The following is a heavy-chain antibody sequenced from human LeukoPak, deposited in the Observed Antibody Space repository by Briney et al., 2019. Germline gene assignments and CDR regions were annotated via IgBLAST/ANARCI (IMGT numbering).Heavy chain of an antibody. J-gene: IGHJ4*02. Sequence: VSVKVSCKASGYTFTSYYMHWVRQAPGQGLEWMGIINPSGGSTSYAQKFQGRVTMTRDTSTSTVYMELSSLRSEDTAVYYCARVEYRLYYFDYWGQGTLVTVSS. D-gene: IGHD2/OR15-2a*01. CDR2: INPSGGST. V-gene: IGHV1-46*01. CDR1: GYTFTSYY. CDR3: ARVEYRLYYFDY.